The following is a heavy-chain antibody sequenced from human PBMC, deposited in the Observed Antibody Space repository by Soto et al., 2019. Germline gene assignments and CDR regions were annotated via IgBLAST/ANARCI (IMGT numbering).Heavy chain of an antibody. CDR1: GGSISSYY. CDR2: IYYSGST. Sequence: PSETLSLTCTVSGGSISSYYWSWIRQPPGKGLEWIGYIYYSGSTNYNPSLKSRVTISVDTSKNQFSLKLSSVTAADTAVYYCARSRDYGFDYWGQGTLVTVSS. CDR3: ARSRDYGFDY. D-gene: IGHD4-17*01. V-gene: IGHV4-59*08. J-gene: IGHJ4*02.